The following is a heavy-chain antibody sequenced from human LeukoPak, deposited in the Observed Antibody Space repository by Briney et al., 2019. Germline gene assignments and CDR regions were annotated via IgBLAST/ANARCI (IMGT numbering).Heavy chain of an antibody. J-gene: IGHJ4*02. V-gene: IGHV1-18*01. Sequence: ASVKVSCKASGYTFTSYGISWVRQAPGQGLEWMGWISAYNGNTNYAQKLQGRVTMTTDTSTSTAYMELRSLRSDDTAVYYCARDENTVTTDHYFDYWGQGTLVTVSS. CDR3: ARDENTVTTDHYFDY. CDR2: ISAYNGNT. D-gene: IGHD4-11*01. CDR1: GYTFTSYG.